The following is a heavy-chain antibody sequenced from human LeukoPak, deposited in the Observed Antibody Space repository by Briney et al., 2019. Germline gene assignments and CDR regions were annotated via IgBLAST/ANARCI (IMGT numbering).Heavy chain of an antibody. CDR3: ARGKSGSSWTRWFDP. J-gene: IGHJ5*02. Sequence: SETLSPTCAVYGGSFSGYYWSWIRQSPGKGLEWIGEINHSGSTNYNPSLKSRVTISVDTSKNQFSLKLSSVTAADTAVYYCARGKSGSSWTRWFDPWGQGTLVTVSS. CDR2: INHSGST. D-gene: IGHD6-13*01. V-gene: IGHV4-34*01. CDR1: GGSFSGYY.